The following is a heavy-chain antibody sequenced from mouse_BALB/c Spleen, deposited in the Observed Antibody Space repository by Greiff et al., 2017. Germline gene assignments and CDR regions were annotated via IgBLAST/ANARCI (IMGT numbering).Heavy chain of an antibody. J-gene: IGHJ4*01. Sequence: QVQLQQPGAELVKPGASVKMSCKASGYTFTSYNMHWVKQTPGQGLEWIGAIYPGNGDTSYNQKFKGKATLTADKSSSTAYMQLSSLTSEDSAVYYCARGITTVVEGYAMDYWGQGTSVTVSS. D-gene: IGHD1-1*01. CDR3: ARGITTVVEGYAMDY. V-gene: IGHV1-12*01. CDR2: IYPGNGDT. CDR1: GYTFTSYN.